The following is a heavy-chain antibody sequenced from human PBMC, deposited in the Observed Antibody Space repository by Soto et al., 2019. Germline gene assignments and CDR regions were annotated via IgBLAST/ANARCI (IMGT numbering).Heavy chain of an antibody. Sequence: QVQLVQSGAEEKKPGASVKVSCKASGYTFTSYAMHWVRQAPGQRLEWMGWINAGNGNTKYSQKFQGRVTITRDTSASTAYLELSSLRSVDTAVYYCARGGAFWSCGDYWGQGTLVTVSS. V-gene: IGHV1-3*05. CDR3: ARGGAFWSCGDY. D-gene: IGHD3-3*01. J-gene: IGHJ4*02. CDR1: GYTFTSYA. CDR2: INAGNGNT.